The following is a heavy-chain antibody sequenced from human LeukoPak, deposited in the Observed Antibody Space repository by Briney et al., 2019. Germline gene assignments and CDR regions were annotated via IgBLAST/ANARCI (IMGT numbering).Heavy chain of an antibody. CDR1: SGSISSSTHY. D-gene: IGHD3-16*01. J-gene: IGHJ6*03. Sequence: SETLSLTCTVSSGSISSSTHYWGWIRQPPGKGLEWIGSIDYSGSTSYNPSLKSRVTISVDTSKNQFSLKLSSVTAADTAVYYCARETSQKGAHYMDVWGKGTTVTISS. CDR3: ARETSQKGAHYMDV. V-gene: IGHV4-39*07. CDR2: IDYSGST.